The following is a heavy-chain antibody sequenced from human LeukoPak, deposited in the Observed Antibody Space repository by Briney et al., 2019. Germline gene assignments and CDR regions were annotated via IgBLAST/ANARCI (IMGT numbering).Heavy chain of an antibody. V-gene: IGHV3-23*01. CDR1: GFTFSSYA. D-gene: IGHD1-26*01. Sequence: PGGSLRLSCAASGFTFSSYAMSWVRQAPGKGLEWVSAISGSGGSTYYADSVKGRFTISRDNSKNTLYLQMNSLRAEDTAVYYCARDRAPRIVGAMDYWGQGTLVTVSS. CDR2: ISGSGGST. CDR3: ARDRAPRIVGAMDY. J-gene: IGHJ4*02.